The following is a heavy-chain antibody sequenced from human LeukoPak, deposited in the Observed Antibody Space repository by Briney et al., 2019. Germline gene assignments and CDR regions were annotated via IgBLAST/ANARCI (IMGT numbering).Heavy chain of an antibody. V-gene: IGHV3-53*01. CDR3: ASLAGDLYYFDY. J-gene: IGHJ4*02. D-gene: IGHD7-27*01. Sequence: GGSLRLSCAASGFTVSSNYMSWVRQAPGKGLEWVPVIYSGGSTYYADSVKGRFTISRDNSKNTLYLQMNSLRAEDTAVYYCASLAGDLYYFDYWGQGTLVTVSS. CDR1: GFTVSSNY. CDR2: IYSGGST.